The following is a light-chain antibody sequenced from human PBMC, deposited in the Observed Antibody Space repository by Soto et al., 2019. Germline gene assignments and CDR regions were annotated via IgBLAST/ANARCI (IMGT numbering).Light chain of an antibody. CDR2: GAS. V-gene: IGKV3-20*01. J-gene: IGKJ1*01. CDR3: QQYGSSQWT. CDR1: QSVSSSY. Sequence: EIVLTQSPGTLSLSPGERATLSCRASQSVSSSYLAWYQQKPGQAPRLLIYGASSRATGIPDRFSGSGSGTEFTLTISRLEPADFAVYYCQQYGSSQWTFGQGTKVEIK.